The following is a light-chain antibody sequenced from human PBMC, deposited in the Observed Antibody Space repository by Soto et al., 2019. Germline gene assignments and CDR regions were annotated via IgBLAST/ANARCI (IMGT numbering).Light chain of an antibody. CDR2: KAS. J-gene: IGKJ1*01. CDR3: QQYNSYPWT. CDR1: QSISSW. V-gene: IGKV1-5*03. Sequence: DIQMTQSPSTLSASVGDRVTITCRASQSISSWLAWYQQKPGKAPKLLIYKASSIESGVPSRFSGSGSGTESTLTISSLQPDDCATYYCQQYNSYPWTFGQGTKVEIK.